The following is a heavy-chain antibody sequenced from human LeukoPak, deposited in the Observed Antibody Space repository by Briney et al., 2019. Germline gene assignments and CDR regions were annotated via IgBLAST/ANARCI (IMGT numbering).Heavy chain of an antibody. CDR2: ISYDGSNK. J-gene: IGHJ4*02. CDR1: GFTFSSYG. CDR3: APEGDGYILFDY. V-gene: IGHV3-30*03. D-gene: IGHD5-24*01. Sequence: GRSLSLSCAAPGFTFSSYGMHWVRQAPGKGLEWVAVISYDGSNKYYADSVKGRFTISRDNSKNTLYLQMNSLRVEDTAVYYCAPEGDGYILFDYWGQGTLVTVSS.